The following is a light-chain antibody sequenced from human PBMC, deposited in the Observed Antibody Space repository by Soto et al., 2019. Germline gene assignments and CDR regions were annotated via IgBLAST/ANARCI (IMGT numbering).Light chain of an antibody. CDR3: QQYNNWPPLT. CDR1: QSISSN. CDR2: GAS. V-gene: IGKV3-15*01. Sequence: EIVMTQSPATLSVSPGERATLSCRASQSISSNLAWYQQKPGQAPRLLIYGASTRATGITARFSGSGSGTEFTLSISGLQPEDFAVYYCQQYNNWPPLTYGGGTKVEIK. J-gene: IGKJ4*01.